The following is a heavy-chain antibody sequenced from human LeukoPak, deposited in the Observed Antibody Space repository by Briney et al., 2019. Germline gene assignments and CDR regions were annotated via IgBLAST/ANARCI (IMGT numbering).Heavy chain of an antibody. CDR3: AKRYSSSWFDY. V-gene: IGHV4-59*12. Sequence: SETLSLTCTVSGGSISSYYWSWIRQPPGKGLEWIGSIYYSGSTYYNPSLKSRVTISVDTSKNQFSLKLSSVTAADTAVYYCAKRYSSSWFDYWGQGTLVTVSS. CDR1: GGSISSYY. J-gene: IGHJ5*01. D-gene: IGHD6-13*01. CDR2: IYYSGST.